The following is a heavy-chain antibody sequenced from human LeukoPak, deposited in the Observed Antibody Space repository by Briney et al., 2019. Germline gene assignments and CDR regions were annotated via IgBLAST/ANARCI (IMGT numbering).Heavy chain of an antibody. CDR2: IYYSGST. Sequence: SETLSLTCTVSGGSISSYYWSWIRQPPGKGLEWIGYIYYSGSTNYNPSLKSRVTISVDTSKNQFSLKLSSVTAADTAVYYCARVSDFWSGYPHDYWGQGTLVTVSS. J-gene: IGHJ4*02. V-gene: IGHV4-59*01. D-gene: IGHD3-3*01. CDR3: ARVSDFWSGYPHDY. CDR1: GGSISSYY.